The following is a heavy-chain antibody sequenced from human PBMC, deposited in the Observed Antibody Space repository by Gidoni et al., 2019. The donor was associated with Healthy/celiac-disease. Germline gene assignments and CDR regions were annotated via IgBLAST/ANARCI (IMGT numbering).Heavy chain of an antibody. D-gene: IGHD2-21*01. V-gene: IGHV3-23*01. Sequence: EVPLLSSGGGLVLPGVSRNLAWSVCGFPLRRRARWLVRQAPGRGLEWVSAISGGGGSTYYADSVKGRFTISRDNSKNTLYLQMNSLRAEDTAVYYCAKDRTIVVVIAGQEGDYYGMDVWGQGTTVTVSS. J-gene: IGHJ6*02. CDR1: GFPLRRRA. CDR2: ISGGGGST. CDR3: AKDRTIVVVIAGQEGDYYGMDV.